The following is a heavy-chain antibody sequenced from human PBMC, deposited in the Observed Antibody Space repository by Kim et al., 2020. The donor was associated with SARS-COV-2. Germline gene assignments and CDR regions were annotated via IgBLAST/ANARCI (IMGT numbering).Heavy chain of an antibody. V-gene: IGHV3-30*18. Sequence: GGSLRLSCAASGFTFSSYGMHWVRQAPGKGLEWVAVISYDGSNKYYADSVKGRFTISRDNSKNTLYLQMNSLRAEDTAVYYCAKVRYYDSSGYYYDYYYYGMDVWGQGTTVTVSS. CDR2: ISYDGSNK. J-gene: IGHJ6*02. CDR1: GFTFSSYG. D-gene: IGHD3-22*01. CDR3: AKVRYYDSSGYYYDYYYYGMDV.